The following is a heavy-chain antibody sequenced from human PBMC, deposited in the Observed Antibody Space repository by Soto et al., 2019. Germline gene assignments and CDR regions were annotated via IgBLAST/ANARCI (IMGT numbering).Heavy chain of an antibody. D-gene: IGHD1-26*01. CDR2: VNEDGSEK. V-gene: IGHV3-7*01. J-gene: IGHJ4*02. Sequence: PGGSLRLSCAASGFTFSSYYMSWVRQAQGKGLEWVANVNEDGSEKYYVDSVKGRFTVSRDNAKNSLYLQMNSLRAEDTAVYYCANSGGAGSDYWGQGTLVTVSS. CDR3: ANSGGAGSDY. CDR1: GFTFSSYY.